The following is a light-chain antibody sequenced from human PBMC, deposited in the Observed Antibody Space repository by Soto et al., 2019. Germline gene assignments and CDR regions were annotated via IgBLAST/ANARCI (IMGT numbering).Light chain of an antibody. Sequence: EIVLTQSPDTLSLSPGERATLSCRASQSVSSSYLAWYQQKPGQAPRLLIYGASSRATGIPDRFSGSESGTDFTLTISRLEPEDFAVYYCQQYDISPWTFGQGTKVEIK. CDR1: QSVSSSY. J-gene: IGKJ1*01. CDR3: QQYDISPWT. V-gene: IGKV3-20*01. CDR2: GAS.